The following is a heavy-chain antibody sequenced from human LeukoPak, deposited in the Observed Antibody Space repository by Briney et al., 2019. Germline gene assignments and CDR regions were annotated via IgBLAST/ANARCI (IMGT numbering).Heavy chain of an antibody. V-gene: IGHV3-7*01. Sequence: GGSLRLSCAASGFTFSDYWMGWVRQAPGKRPEWVANMNIDGSEKYYADSVKGRFSISRDNARNSVYLQMASLRVEDTAVYYCARDPVEWELLLDYWGQGTLVTVSS. CDR2: MNIDGSEK. D-gene: IGHD1-26*01. J-gene: IGHJ4*02. CDR3: ARDPVEWELLLDY. CDR1: GFTFSDYW.